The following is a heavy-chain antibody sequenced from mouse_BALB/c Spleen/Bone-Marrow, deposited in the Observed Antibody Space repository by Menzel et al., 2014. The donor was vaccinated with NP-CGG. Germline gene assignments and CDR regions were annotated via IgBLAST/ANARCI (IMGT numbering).Heavy chain of an antibody. CDR1: GYTFXSYW. CDR2: IDPSDSYT. Sequence: QVHVKQSGAELVKPGASVKMSCKASGYTFXSYWMHWVKQRPGQGLEWIGVIDPSDSYTSYNQKFKGKATLTVDTSSSTAYMQLSSLTSEDSAVYYCTRSRDYGNWFAYWGQGTLVTVSA. J-gene: IGHJ3*01. D-gene: IGHD2-1*01. CDR3: TRSRDYGNWFAY. V-gene: IGHV1S127*01.